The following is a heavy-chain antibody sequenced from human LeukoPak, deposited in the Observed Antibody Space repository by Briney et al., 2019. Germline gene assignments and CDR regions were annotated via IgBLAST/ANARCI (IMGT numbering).Heavy chain of an antibody. CDR1: GYTFTSYD. V-gene: IGHV1-8*01. J-gene: IGHJ5*02. D-gene: IGHD2-2*01. CDR2: MNPKSGNT. Sequence: GASVKVSCKASGYTFTSYDINWVRQATGQGLEWMGGMNPKSGNTGYAQKFQGRVTMTRNPSISTAYMELSSLRSEDTAVYSCARGDCSSTSCYLQTWFDPWGQGTLVTVSS. CDR3: ARGDCSSTSCYLQTWFDP.